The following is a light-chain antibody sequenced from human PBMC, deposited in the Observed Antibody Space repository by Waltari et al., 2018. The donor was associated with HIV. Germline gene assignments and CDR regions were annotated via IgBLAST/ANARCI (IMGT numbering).Light chain of an antibody. CDR1: QSVLYSSNNKNY. Sequence: DIVMTQSPDSLAVSLGERATINCKSSQSVLYSSNNKNYLAWYQQKPGQPPKLLIYWASARESGVPARFSGSVSGTDFTLTISSLQAEDVAVYYCQQYYSTPFTFGPGTKVDIK. CDR3: QQYYSTPFT. V-gene: IGKV4-1*01. J-gene: IGKJ3*01. CDR2: WAS.